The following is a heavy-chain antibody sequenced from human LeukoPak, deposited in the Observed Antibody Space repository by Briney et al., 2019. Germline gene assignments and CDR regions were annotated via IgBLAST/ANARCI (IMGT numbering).Heavy chain of an antibody. D-gene: IGHD2-2*01. J-gene: IGHJ6*03. CDR1: GGTFSSYA. Sequence: ASVKVSCKASGGTFSSYAISWVRQAPGQGLEWMGGIIPIFGTANYAQKFQGRVTITADESTSTAYMELSSLRSEDTAVYYCARRYCSSTSCQLSGYYYMDVWGKGTTVTVSS. CDR3: ARRYCSSTSCQLSGYYYMDV. CDR2: IIPIFGTA. V-gene: IGHV1-69*13.